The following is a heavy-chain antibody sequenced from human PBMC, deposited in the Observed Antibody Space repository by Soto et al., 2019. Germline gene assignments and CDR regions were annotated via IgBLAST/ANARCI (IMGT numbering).Heavy chain of an antibody. CDR3: AKSGSHSYFDY. CDR2: IYHSGST. Sequence: KSSETLSLTCSVSGGSINSGRSSWNWIRQSPGKGLEWIAYIYHSGSTYYNPSLKSRVTISVDRSENQFSLKLTSVTAADTAVYYCAKSGSHSYFDYWGQGTLVTVSS. J-gene: IGHJ4*02. CDR1: GGSINSGRSS. D-gene: IGHD1-26*01. V-gene: IGHV4-30-2*06.